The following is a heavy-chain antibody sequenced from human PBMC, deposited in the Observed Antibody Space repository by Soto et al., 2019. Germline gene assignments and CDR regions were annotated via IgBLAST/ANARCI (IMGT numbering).Heavy chain of an antibody. CDR2: MNPNSGNT. J-gene: IGHJ6*02. CDR1: GYTFTSYD. Sequence: GASVKVSCKASGYTFTSYDINWVRQATGQGLEWMGWMNPNSGNTGYAQKFQGRVTMTRNTSISTAYMELSSLRSEDTAVYYCARGNDFWSGYSYYGMDVWGQGTTVTVSS. CDR3: ARGNDFWSGYSYYGMDV. V-gene: IGHV1-8*01. D-gene: IGHD3-3*01.